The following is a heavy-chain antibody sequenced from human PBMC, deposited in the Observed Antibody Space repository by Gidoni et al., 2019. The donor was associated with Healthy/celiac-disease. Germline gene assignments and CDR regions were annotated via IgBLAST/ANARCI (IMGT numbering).Heavy chain of an antibody. Sequence: QVQLQTWGAGRLKPSETRSLTCAVYGGSVSGYYWSWIRQPPGKGLECIWEINHSGSTNYNPSLNSRFTISVDTSTIQFFLKLSSVTAADPAVYYCARIFEAWELLRDDACDIWCQGTMVTVSS. D-gene: IGHD1-26*01. J-gene: IGHJ3*02. V-gene: IGHV4-34*01. CDR1: GGSVSGYY. CDR2: INHSGST. CDR3: ARIFEAWELLRDDACDI.